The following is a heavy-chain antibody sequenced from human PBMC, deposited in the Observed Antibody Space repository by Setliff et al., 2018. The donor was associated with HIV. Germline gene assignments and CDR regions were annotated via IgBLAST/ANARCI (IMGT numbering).Heavy chain of an antibody. J-gene: IGHJ5*02. CDR1: GFTSGDYA. V-gene: IGHV3-49*04. D-gene: IGHD3-10*01. CDR2: IRSKPYGGTS. CDR3: ARVHITMPRGVTGWFDP. Sequence: GGSLSLSCSASGFTSGDYAMSWVRQGPGKGLEWVGFIRSKPYGGTSEYAASVKDRFTITRDNSKYTLYLQMNSLRAEATAVYYCARVHITMPRGVTGWFDPWGQGTLVTVSS.